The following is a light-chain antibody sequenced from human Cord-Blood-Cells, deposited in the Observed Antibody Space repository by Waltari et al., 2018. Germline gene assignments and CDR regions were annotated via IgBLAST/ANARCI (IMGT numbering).Light chain of an antibody. Sequence: QSVLTPHPSASGTPGQRVTISCSVSSSNIGSNYVYWSQQLPGTAPKLLIYRNNQRASGVPDRFSGAKSGTAASLAISGLRSEDEADYYCAAWDDSLSGYVFGTGTKVTVL. V-gene: IGLV1-47*01. CDR3: AAWDDSLSGYV. CDR1: SSNIGSNY. J-gene: IGLJ1*01. CDR2: RNN.